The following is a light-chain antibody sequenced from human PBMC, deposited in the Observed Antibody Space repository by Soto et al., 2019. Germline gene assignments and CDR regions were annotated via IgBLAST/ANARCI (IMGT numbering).Light chain of an antibody. CDR3: AGWDDSLSGYV. CDR1: SSNIGSNF. CDR2: RNS. Sequence: QSVLTQPPSASGTPGQRVTISCSGRSSNIGSNFVYWYQHLPGTAPKLVIYRNSQRPPGVPDRFSGSKSGTSASLAISGLQSEDEADYYCAGWDDSLSGYVFGPGTKV. V-gene: IGLV1-47*01. J-gene: IGLJ1*01.